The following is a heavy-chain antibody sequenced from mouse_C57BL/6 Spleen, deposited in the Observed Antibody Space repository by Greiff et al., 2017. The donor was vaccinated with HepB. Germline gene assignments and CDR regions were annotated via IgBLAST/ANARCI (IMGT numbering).Heavy chain of an antibody. Sequence: EVQLVESGGGLVQPGGSLKLSCAASGFTFSDYYMYWVRQTPEKRLEWVAYISNGGGSTYYPDTVKGRFTLSRDNAKNTLYLQMSRLKSEDTAMYYCARHDHYAMDYWGQGTSVTVSS. V-gene: IGHV5-12*01. CDR2: ISNGGGST. CDR1: GFTFSDYY. J-gene: IGHJ4*01. CDR3: ARHDHYAMDY.